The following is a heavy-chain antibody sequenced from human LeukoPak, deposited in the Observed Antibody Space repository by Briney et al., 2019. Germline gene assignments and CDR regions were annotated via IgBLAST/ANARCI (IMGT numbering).Heavy chain of an antibody. Sequence: SETLSLTCAVYGGSFSGYYWSWIRQPPGKGLEWIGEINHSGSTNYNPSLKSRVTISVDTSKNQFSLKLSSATAADTAVYYCARGRQYYDFWSGYQRNPYYYYYYMDVWGKGTTVTVSS. J-gene: IGHJ6*03. CDR1: GGSFSGYY. CDR3: ARGRQYYDFWSGYQRNPYYYYYYMDV. V-gene: IGHV4-34*01. D-gene: IGHD3-3*01. CDR2: INHSGST.